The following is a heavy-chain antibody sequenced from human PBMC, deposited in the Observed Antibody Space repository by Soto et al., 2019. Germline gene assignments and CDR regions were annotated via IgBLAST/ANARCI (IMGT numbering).Heavy chain of an antibody. CDR3: ARDADTTGHYSHFDL. CDR2: MHTGGNEK. D-gene: IGHD3-9*01. V-gene: IGHV3-33*08. J-gene: IGHJ4*02. Sequence: QVQLVESGGGVVQPGGSLRLSCAASGFTFSYYGFHWVRQAPGKGLEWVAVMHTGGNEKYYVDSVKGRFTVSRDDSRNMVYLEMSGLRAEDTAEYFCARDADTTGHYSHFDLWGRGALFAAS. CDR1: GFTFSYYG.